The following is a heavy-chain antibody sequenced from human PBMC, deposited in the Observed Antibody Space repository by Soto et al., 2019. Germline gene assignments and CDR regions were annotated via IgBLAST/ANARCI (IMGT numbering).Heavy chain of an antibody. V-gene: IGHV1-69*13. Sequence: ASVKVSCKASGGTFSSYAISWVRQAPGQGLEWMGGIIPIFGTANYAQKFQGRVTITADESTSTAYMELSSLRSEDTAVYYCARDDYYGSGSYFGFDPWGQGTLVTVSS. D-gene: IGHD3-10*01. J-gene: IGHJ5*02. CDR2: IIPIFGTA. CDR1: GGTFSSYA. CDR3: ARDDYYGSGSYFGFDP.